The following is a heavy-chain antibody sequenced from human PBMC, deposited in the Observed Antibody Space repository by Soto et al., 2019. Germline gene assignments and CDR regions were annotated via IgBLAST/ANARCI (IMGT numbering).Heavy chain of an antibody. CDR2: ISYDGSNK. Sequence: GGSLRLSCAASGFTFSSYGMHWVRQAPGKGLEWVAVISYDGSNKYYADSVKGRFTISRDNSKNTLYLQMNSLRAEDTAVYYCAKDYGSSFAFDYWGQGTLVTVSS. V-gene: IGHV3-30*18. J-gene: IGHJ4*02. CDR1: GFTFSSYG. D-gene: IGHD6-6*01. CDR3: AKDYGSSFAFDY.